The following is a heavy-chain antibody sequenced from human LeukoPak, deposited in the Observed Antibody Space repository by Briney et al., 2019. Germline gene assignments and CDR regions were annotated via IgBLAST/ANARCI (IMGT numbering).Heavy chain of an antibody. V-gene: IGHV3-30-3*01. CDR1: GFTFSSYA. D-gene: IGHD1-26*01. J-gene: IGHJ4*02. CDR3: ARDQGEWEKLFDY. CDR2: ISYDGSNK. Sequence: GGSLRLSCAASGFTFSSYAMHWVRQAPGKGLEWVAVISYDGSNKYYADSVKGRFTISRDNSKNTLYLQMNSLRAEDTAVYYCARDQGEWEKLFDYWGQGTLVTVSS.